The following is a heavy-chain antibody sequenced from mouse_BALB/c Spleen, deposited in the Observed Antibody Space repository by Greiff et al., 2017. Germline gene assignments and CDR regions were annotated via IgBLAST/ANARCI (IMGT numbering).Heavy chain of an antibody. CDR1: GFNIKDTY. J-gene: IGHJ1*01. CDR2: IDPANGNT. V-gene: IGHV14-3*02. Sequence: VQLQQSGAELVKPGASVKLSCTASGFNIKDTYMHWVKQRPEQGLEWIGRIDPANGNTKYDPKFQGKATITADTSSNTAYLQLSSLTSEDTAVYYCARGVYGNPRFDVWGAGTTVTVSS. D-gene: IGHD2-1*01. CDR3: ARGVYGNPRFDV.